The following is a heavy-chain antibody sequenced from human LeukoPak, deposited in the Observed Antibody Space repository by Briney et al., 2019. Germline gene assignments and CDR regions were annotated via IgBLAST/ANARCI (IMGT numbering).Heavy chain of an antibody. V-gene: IGHV3-21*01. D-gene: IGHD1-26*01. CDR2: ISSSSSSYI. CDR3: ARGESYYPYRGDTYYFDY. J-gene: IGHJ4*02. CDR1: GFTFSSYS. Sequence: GGSLRLSCAASGFTFSSYSMNWVRQAPGKGLEWVSSISSSSSSYIYYADSVKGRFTISRDNAKNSLYLQMNSLRAEDTAVYYCARGESYYPYRGDTYYFDYWGQGTLVTVSS.